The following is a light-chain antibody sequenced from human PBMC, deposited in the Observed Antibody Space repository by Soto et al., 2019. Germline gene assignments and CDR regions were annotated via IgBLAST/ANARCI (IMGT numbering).Light chain of an antibody. CDR3: QQSYETSLA. J-gene: IGKJ4*01. CDR1: QTIKTY. V-gene: IGKV1-39*01. Sequence: IQITQSPLSLSASVGDKVNTTCRASQTIKTYLNWYQQKPGKAPKLLLYAASSLQAGVPSRFSGSGSGTEFTVTIASLQPEDFGTYYCQQSYETSLAFGGGTKVDIK. CDR2: AAS.